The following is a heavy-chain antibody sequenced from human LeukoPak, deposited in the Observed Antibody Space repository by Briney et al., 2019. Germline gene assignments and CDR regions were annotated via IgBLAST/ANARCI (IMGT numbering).Heavy chain of an antibody. V-gene: IGHV3-23*01. CDR1: GLTFNSHS. Sequence: GGSLRLSCVASGLTFNSHSMSWVRQAPGMGLEWVSVVSTNGDVTFYADSVKGRFTISRDNSKNTLFLQMNSLRAEDTAVYYCAKLSLSGRSQSGDYWGQGTLVTVSS. J-gene: IGHJ4*02. D-gene: IGHD3-10*01. CDR2: VSTNGDVT. CDR3: AKLSLSGRSQSGDY.